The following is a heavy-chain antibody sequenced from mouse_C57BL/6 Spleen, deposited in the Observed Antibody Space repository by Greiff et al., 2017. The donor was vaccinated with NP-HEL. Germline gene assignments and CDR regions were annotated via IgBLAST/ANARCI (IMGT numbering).Heavy chain of an antibody. Sequence: VQLQQSGAELVKPGASVKISCKASGYAFSSYWMNWVKQRPGKGLEWIGQIYPGDGDTNYNGKFKGKATLTADKSSNTAYMQLSSLTSEDSAVYFCAREYVGAWFAYWGQGTLVTVSA. CDR3: AREYVGAWFAY. D-gene: IGHD2-10*02. CDR2: IYPGDGDT. V-gene: IGHV1-80*01. J-gene: IGHJ3*01. CDR1: GYAFSSYW.